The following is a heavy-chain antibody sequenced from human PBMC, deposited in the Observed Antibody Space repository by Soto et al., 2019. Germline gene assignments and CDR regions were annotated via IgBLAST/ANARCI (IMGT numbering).Heavy chain of an antibody. CDR2: IDHSGST. CDR1: GGSIISSNW. Sequence: PSETLSLTCVVSGGSIISSNWWSLVRHPPGKGLEWIGEIDHSGSTNYNPSLKSRVTISVDKSKNQFSLKLSSVTAADTAVYYCASLPDYGDYGVWWFDPWGQGTLVTVSS. D-gene: IGHD4-17*01. V-gene: IGHV4-4*02. J-gene: IGHJ5*02. CDR3: ASLPDYGDYGVWWFDP.